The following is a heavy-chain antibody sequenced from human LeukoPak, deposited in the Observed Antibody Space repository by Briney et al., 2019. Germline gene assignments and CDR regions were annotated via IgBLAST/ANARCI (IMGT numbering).Heavy chain of an antibody. D-gene: IGHD1-7*01. CDR1: VYTFIDYF. CDR3: ARAVSGTLGGAFDI. V-gene: IGHV1-2*02. J-gene: IGHJ3*02. CDR2: INPNSGVT. Sequence: ASVTVSCKASVYTFIDYFVHWMRQTPGQGGEWLGWINPNSGVTRYAQKFQGRVTLTRDTAAYMELSSLKSDDTAVYYCARAVSGTLGGAFDIWGQGTAVTVSS.